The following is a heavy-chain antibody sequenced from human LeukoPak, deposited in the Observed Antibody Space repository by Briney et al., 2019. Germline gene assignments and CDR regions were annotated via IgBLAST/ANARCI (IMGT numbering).Heavy chain of an antibody. D-gene: IGHD3-10*01. Sequence: PSETLSLTCTVSGGSISSGSYYWSWIRQPAGKGLEWIERIYTSGSTNYNPSLKSRVTISVDPSKNQFSLKLSSVTAADTAVYYCARGGDLLWFGKFPDYWDQGTLVTVSS. CDR2: IYTSGST. CDR1: GGSISSGSYY. CDR3: ARGGDLLWFGKFPDY. V-gene: IGHV4-61*02. J-gene: IGHJ4*02.